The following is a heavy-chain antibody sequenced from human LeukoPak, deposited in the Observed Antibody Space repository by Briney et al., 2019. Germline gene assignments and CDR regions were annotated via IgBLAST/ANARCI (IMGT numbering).Heavy chain of an antibody. CDR2: IYHSGST. CDR3: AREEGDGGAFDY. Sequence: SETLSLTCAVSGGSISSGGYSWSWIRQPPGKGLEWIGYIYHSGSTYYNPSLKSRVTISVDRSKNQFSLKLSSVTAADTAVYYCAREEGDGGAFDYWGQGTLVTVSS. V-gene: IGHV4-30-2*01. CDR1: GGSISSGGYS. J-gene: IGHJ4*02. D-gene: IGHD5-24*01.